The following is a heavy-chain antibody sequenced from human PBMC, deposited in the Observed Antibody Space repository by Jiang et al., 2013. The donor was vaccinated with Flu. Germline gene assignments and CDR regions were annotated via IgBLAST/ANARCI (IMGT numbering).Heavy chain of an antibody. CDR2: IYYSGST. CDR1: GGSISSYY. V-gene: IGHV4-59*01. J-gene: IGHJ4*02. D-gene: IGHD3-22*01. Sequence: GSGLVKPSETLSLTCTVSGGSISSYYWSWIRQPPGKGLEWIGYIYYSGSTNYNPSLKSRVTISVDTSKNQFSLKLSSVTAADTAVYYCARVYDSSGYFDYWGQGTLVTVSS. CDR3: ARVYDSSGYFDY.